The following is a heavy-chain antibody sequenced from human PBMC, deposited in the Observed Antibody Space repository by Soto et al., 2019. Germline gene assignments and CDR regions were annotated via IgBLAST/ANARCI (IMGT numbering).Heavy chain of an antibody. CDR1: GDSIISSSYY. J-gene: IGHJ6*02. V-gene: IGHV4-39*01. Sequence: SETLSLTCTVSGDSIISSSYYWAWIRQSPGKGLEWIGNMYYSGSTYYNLSLKSRVTMSVDTSKNQFSLKISSVTAADASVYYCARIVVIPAAPNYYNYYGVDVWGQGTTVTVSS. CDR3: ARIVVIPAAPNYYNYYGVDV. CDR2: MYYSGST. D-gene: IGHD2-2*01.